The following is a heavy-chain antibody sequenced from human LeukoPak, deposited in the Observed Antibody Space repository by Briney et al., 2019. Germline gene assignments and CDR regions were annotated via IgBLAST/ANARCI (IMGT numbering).Heavy chain of an antibody. V-gene: IGHV3-21*01. J-gene: IGHJ3*01. Sequence: NPGGSLRLSCTASGFSFSSYSMKWVRQAPGKGLEWVSSITSSSSYIYYADSVKGRFTISRDNAKNSLYLQMNSLRAEDTAVYYCARYSGSPEYAFDFWGQGTMVTVSS. CDR2: ITSSSSYI. D-gene: IGHD1-26*01. CDR3: ARYSGSPEYAFDF. CDR1: GFSFSSYS.